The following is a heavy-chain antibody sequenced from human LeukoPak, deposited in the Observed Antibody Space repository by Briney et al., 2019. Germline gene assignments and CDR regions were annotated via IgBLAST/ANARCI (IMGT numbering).Heavy chain of an antibody. D-gene: IGHD6-19*01. Sequence: SETLSLTCAVYGGSFSGYYWSWIRQPPGKGLEWIGEINHSGSTNYNPSLKSRVTISVDTSKNQFSLKLSSVTAADTAVYYCARGHSSGWTYYYYYMDVWGKGTTVTVSS. J-gene: IGHJ6*03. V-gene: IGHV4-34*01. CDR3: ARGHSSGWTYYYYYMDV. CDR1: GGSFSGYY. CDR2: INHSGST.